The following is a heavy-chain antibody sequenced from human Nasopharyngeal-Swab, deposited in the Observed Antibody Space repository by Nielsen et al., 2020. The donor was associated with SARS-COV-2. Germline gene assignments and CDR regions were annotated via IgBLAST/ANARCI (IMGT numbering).Heavy chain of an antibody. CDR3: ARSGSYYYGMDV. CDR1: GGSISSYY. CDR2: IYYSGST. J-gene: IGHJ6*02. Sequence: SETLSLTCTVSGGSISSYYWSWIRQPPGKGLEWTGYIYYSGSTNYNPSLKSRVTISVDTSKNQFSLKLSSVTAADTAVYYCARSGSYYYGMDVWGQGTTVTVSS. V-gene: IGHV4-59*01.